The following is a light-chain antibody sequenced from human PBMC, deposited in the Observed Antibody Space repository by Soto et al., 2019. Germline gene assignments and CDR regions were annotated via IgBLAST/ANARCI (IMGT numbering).Light chain of an antibody. CDR1: SSDVGGYNY. Sequence: QSALTQPASVSGSPGQSITISCTGTSSDVGGYNYVSWYQQHPGKAPKLMIYDVSNRPSGVSNRFSGSKSGNTASLTISGLQAEDEADYYCTSYTSGGTPLYVFGTGTKLTVL. CDR2: DVS. CDR3: TSYTSGGTPLYV. V-gene: IGLV2-14*01. J-gene: IGLJ1*01.